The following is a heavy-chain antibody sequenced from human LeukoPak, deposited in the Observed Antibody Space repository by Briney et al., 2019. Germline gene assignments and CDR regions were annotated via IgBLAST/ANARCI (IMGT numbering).Heavy chain of an antibody. D-gene: IGHD6-13*01. J-gene: IGHJ4*02. Sequence: GGSLRLSCAASGFTFSSYSMNWVRQAPGKGLEWVSYISSSSTIYYADSVKGRFTISRDNAKNSLYLQMNSLRAEDTAVYYCARDLGSSSSYFDYWGQGTLVTVSS. V-gene: IGHV3-48*01. CDR3: ARDLGSSSSYFDY. CDR1: GFTFSSYS. CDR2: ISSSSTI.